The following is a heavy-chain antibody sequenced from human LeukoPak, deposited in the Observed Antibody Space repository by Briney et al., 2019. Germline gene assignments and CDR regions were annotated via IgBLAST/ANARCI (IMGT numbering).Heavy chain of an antibody. CDR1: GFTFSSYA. CDR2: ISYDGSNK. J-gene: IGHJ5*02. D-gene: IGHD6-13*01. Sequence: GGSLRLSCAASGFTFSSYAMDWVRQAPGKGLEWVAVISYDGSNKYYADSVKGRFTISRDNSKNTLYLQMNSLRAEDTAVYYCARDVLTIAAARHNWFAPWGQGTLVTVSS. CDR3: ARDVLTIAAARHNWFAP. V-gene: IGHV3-30-3*01.